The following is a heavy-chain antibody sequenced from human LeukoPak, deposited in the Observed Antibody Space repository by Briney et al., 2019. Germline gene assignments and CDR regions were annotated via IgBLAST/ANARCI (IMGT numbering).Heavy chain of an antibody. CDR2: ISSSSSYI. J-gene: IGHJ4*02. CDR1: GFTFSSYS. V-gene: IGHV3-21*01. D-gene: IGHD3-10*01. CDR3: ARDRGTYYYGSRPKAEYYFDY. Sequence: KTGGSLRLSCAASGFTFSSYSMNWVRQAPGKGLEWVSSISSSSSYIYYADSVKGRFTISRDNAKNSLYLQMNSLRAEDTAVYYCARDRGTYYYGSRPKAEYYFDYWGQGTLVTVSS.